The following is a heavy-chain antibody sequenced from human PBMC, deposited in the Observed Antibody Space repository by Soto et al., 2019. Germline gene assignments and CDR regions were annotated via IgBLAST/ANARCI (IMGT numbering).Heavy chain of an antibody. D-gene: IGHD4-17*01. CDR3: ARGRYGDY. CDR2: ISAHNGKT. J-gene: IGHJ4*02. CDR1: GYIFTSYG. Sequence: QAHLVQSGPEVKKPGASVKVSCKGSGYIFTSYGIAWVRQAPGQGLEWMGWISAHNGKTEYAQKFQGRVTVTRDTSTSKAYLELGSLRSDDTALYYCARGRYGDYWGQGALVTVSS. V-gene: IGHV1-18*01.